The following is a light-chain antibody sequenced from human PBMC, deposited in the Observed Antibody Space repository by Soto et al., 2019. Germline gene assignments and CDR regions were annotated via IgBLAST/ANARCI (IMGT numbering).Light chain of an antibody. CDR2: GAS. CDR1: QSVSSSY. CDR3: QQYGSSP. J-gene: IGKJ1*01. V-gene: IGKV3-20*01. Sequence: PGERATLSCRASQSVSSSYLAWYQQKPGQAPRLLIYGASSRATGIPDRFSGSGSGTDFTLTISRLEPEDFAVYYCQQYGSSPLGQGTKVDIK.